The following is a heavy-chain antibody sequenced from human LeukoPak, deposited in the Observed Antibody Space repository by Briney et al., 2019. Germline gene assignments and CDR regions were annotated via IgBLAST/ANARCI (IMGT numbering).Heavy chain of an antibody. D-gene: IGHD4-23*01. V-gene: IGHV3-30*18. J-gene: IGHJ1*01. Sequence: GGSLRLSCAASGFTFSSYGMHWVRQAPGKGLEWVAVISYDGSNKYYADSEKGRFTISRDNSKNTLYLQMNSLRAEDTAVYYCAKDQTPPLHWGQGTLVTVSS. CDR2: ISYDGSNK. CDR3: AKDQTPPLH. CDR1: GFTFSSYG.